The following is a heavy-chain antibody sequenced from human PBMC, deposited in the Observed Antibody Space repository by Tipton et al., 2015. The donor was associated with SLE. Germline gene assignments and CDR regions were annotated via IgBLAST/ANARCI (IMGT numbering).Heavy chain of an antibody. CDR3: ARVRGSGFGGYMDV. Sequence: TLSLTCAVYGGSFSNNYWSWIRQPPGKGLEWIGEINHSGSTNYNPSLKSRVTISVDTSKNQFSLKLSSVTAADTAVYYCARVRGSGFGGYMDVWGKGTTVTVSS. CDR1: GGSFSNNY. J-gene: IGHJ6*03. D-gene: IGHD3-10*01. CDR2: INHSGST. V-gene: IGHV4-34*01.